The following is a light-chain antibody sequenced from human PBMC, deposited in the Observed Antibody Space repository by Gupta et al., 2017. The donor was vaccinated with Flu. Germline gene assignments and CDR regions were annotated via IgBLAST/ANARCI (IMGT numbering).Light chain of an antibody. CDR2: GTS. J-gene: IGKJ1*01. Sequence: EIVMTQSPATLSVSPGDRATLSCRASQPIASNLAWYQQKPGQAPRLLIYGTSARVTGIPARFSGSGSGTEFTLTIDSLQSEDFAVYFCQHYNDWPLWTFGQGNKL. V-gene: IGKV3-15*01. CDR3: QHYNDWPLWT. CDR1: QPIASN.